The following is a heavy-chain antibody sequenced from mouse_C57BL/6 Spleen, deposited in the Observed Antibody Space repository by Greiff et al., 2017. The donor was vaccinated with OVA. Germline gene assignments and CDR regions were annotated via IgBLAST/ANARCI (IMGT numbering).Heavy chain of an antibody. D-gene: IGHD2-4*01. CDR1: GYTFTDYA. CDR2: IDPEPGGT. V-gene: IGHV1-15*01. J-gene: IGHJ4*01. Sequence: VPLPPSVASLVRPVSSVPLSFTASGYTFTDYALHCVKQTPVHGLEWIGAIDPEPGGTAYNQKFKGKAILTADKSSSTAYMELRSLTSEDSAVYYCTIYYDYIYAMDYWGQGTSVTVSS. CDR3: TIYYDYIYAMDY.